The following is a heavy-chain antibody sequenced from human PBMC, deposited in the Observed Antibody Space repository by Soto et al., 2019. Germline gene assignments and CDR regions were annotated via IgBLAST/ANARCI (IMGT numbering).Heavy chain of an antibody. V-gene: IGHV5-10-1*01. J-gene: IGHJ6*02. D-gene: IGHD6-19*01. CDR2: IDPSDSYT. CDR1: GYSFTSYW. Sequence: PGESLKISCKGSGYSFTSYWISWVRQMPGKGLEWMGRIDPSDSYTNYGPSFQGHFNISADKSISTAYLQWSSMKASDTARYYWARHPSLYSSGWPRHRYYYYGMDVWGQGTTVTVS. CDR3: ARHPSLYSSGWPRHRYYYYGMDV.